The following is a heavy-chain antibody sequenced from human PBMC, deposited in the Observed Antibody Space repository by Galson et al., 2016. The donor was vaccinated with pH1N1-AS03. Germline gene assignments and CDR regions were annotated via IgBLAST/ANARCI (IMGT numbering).Heavy chain of an antibody. V-gene: IGHV3-11*01. D-gene: IGHD3-9*01. CDR2: ITSSGGSGSTI. Sequence: SLRLSCAASGLTFGDYYMSWIRQAPGKGLEWISCITSSGGSGSTIYYADSVKGRFTISRDNAKNSLYLQMNSLRADDTAVYFCARGWYEIWTGYLVDPFDYWGQGALVTVSS. J-gene: IGHJ4*02. CDR1: GLTFGDYY. CDR3: ARGWYEIWTGYLVDPFDY.